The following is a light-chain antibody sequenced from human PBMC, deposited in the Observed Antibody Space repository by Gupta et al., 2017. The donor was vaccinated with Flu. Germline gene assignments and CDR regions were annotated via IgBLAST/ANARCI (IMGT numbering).Light chain of an antibody. CDR1: QSVSSY. J-gene: IGKJ1*01. CDR2: DAS. CDR3: QQRSNWPPYT. Sequence: EIVLTQSPATLSLSPGERATLSSRASQSVSSYLAWYQQKPGQAPRLLIYDASNRATGIPARFSGSGSGTDFTLTISSLEPEDFAVYYCQQRSNWPPYTFGQGTKVEIK. V-gene: IGKV3-11*01.